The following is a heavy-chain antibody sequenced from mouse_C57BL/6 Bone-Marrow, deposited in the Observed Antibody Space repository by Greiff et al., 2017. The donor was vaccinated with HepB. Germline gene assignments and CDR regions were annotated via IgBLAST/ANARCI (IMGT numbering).Heavy chain of an antibody. Sequence: DVHLVESGGGLVQPGGSLKLSCAASGFTFSDYYMYWVRQTPEKRLEWVAYISNGGGSTYYPDTVKGRFTISRDNAKNTLYLQMSRLKSEDTAMYYCARHGVTTVVAPYAMDYWGQGTSVTVSS. CDR2: ISNGGGST. CDR1: GFTFSDYY. J-gene: IGHJ4*01. CDR3: ARHGVTTVVAPYAMDY. D-gene: IGHD1-1*01. V-gene: IGHV5-12*01.